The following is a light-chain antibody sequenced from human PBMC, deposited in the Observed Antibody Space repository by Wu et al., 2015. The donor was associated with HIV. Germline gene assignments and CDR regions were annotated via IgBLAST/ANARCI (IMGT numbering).Light chain of an antibody. CDR1: QSISNN. CDR2: GAS. CDR3: QQRTNWLLT. V-gene: IGKV3-15*01. J-gene: IGKJ4*01. Sequence: EIVMTQSPATLSVSPGARATLSCRASQSISNNLAWYQQKPGQAPRLLIYGASTRATGIPARFSGSGSGTEFTLTISSLEPEDFAVYYCQQRTNWLLTFGGGTRVEIK.